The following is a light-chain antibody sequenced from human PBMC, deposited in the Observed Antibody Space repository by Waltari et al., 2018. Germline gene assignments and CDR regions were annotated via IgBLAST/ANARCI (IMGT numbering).Light chain of an antibody. CDR2: QDS. V-gene: IGLV3-1*01. CDR1: KLGDKY. Sequence: SSDLTQPPSVSVSPGQPASITCSGDKLGDKYACWYQQKPGQSPVLVIYQDSKRPSGIHVRFTGSNSGNTATLTIGGTQAMYEADYYWQAWDSSTAVFGGGTKLTVL. J-gene: IGLJ2*01. CDR3: QAWDSSTAV.